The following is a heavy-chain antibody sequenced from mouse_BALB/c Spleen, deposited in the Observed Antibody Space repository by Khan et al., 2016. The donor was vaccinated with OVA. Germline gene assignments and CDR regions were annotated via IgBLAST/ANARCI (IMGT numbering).Heavy chain of an antibody. Sequence: EVELVESGGGLVKPGGSLKLSCAASGFTFSSYVMSWVRQTPEKRLEWVATISGGGSYTYYPDSVKGRFTISRDNAKNNLYLQMGSLRSDDTALYYCARHDPFDFWGQGTTLTVSS. V-gene: IGHV5-9-2*01. CDR1: GFTFSSYV. CDR3: ARHDPFDF. J-gene: IGHJ2*01. CDR2: ISGGGSYT.